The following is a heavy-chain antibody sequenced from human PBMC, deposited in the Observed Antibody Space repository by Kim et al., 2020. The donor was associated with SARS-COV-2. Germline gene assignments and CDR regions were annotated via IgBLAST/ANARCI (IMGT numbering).Heavy chain of an antibody. Sequence: VKGRFTISRDNSKNTLYLQMNSLRAEDTAVYYCAKDLLYNWNDSGDYFDYWGQGTLVTVSS. J-gene: IGHJ4*02. D-gene: IGHD1-20*01. CDR3: AKDLLYNWNDSGDYFDY. V-gene: IGHV3-30*02.